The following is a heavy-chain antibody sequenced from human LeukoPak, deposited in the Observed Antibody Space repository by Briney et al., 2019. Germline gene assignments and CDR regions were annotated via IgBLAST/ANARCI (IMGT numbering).Heavy chain of an antibody. CDR1: GYSFTTYG. CDR3: ARDMIAARPNWFDP. V-gene: IGHV1-18*01. D-gene: IGHD6-6*01. J-gene: IGHJ5*02. Sequence: GASVTVSCKASGYSFTTYGISWVRQAPGQGVEWMGWISAYNGNTNYAQKLQGRVTMTTDTSTSTAYMELRSLRYDDSAVYYCARDMIAARPNWFDPWGQGTLVTVSS. CDR2: ISAYNGNT.